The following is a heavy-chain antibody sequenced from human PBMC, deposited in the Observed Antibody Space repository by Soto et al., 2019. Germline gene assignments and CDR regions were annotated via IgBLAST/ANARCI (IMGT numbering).Heavy chain of an antibody. CDR3: ARGYGYSTYFDY. D-gene: IGHD5-18*01. J-gene: IGHJ4*02. Sequence: SETLSLTCTVSGGSISSGGYYWSWIRQHPGKGLEWIGYIYYSGSTYYNPSLKSRVTISVDTSKNQFSLKLSSVTAADTAVYYCARGYGYSTYFDYWGQGTLVTVSS. CDR2: IYYSGST. CDR1: GGSISSGGYY. V-gene: IGHV4-31*03.